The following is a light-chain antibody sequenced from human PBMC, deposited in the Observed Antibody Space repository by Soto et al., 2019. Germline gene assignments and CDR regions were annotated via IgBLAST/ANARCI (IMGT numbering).Light chain of an antibody. CDR1: QSVGSW. Sequence: QMTQSPSTLSASEGDRVTITCWASQSVGSWLAWHQQKPGRAPKVLVYKASNLQDGVPSRFSGSGSGTEFTLTIRSLQPDDVATYFCHQYSRYPWTFGQGTKVEIK. J-gene: IGKJ1*01. CDR2: KAS. CDR3: HQYSRYPWT. V-gene: IGKV1-5*03.